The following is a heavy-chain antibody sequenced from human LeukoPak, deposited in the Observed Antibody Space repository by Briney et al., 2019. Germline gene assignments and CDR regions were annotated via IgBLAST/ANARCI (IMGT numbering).Heavy chain of an antibody. CDR2: MSYDGSNQ. V-gene: IGHV3-30*14. CDR1: GFTFSRYA. D-gene: IGHD3-16*01. CDR3: ARRLDYSAGTFDY. J-gene: IGHJ4*02. Sequence: GGSLRLSCAASGFTFSRYAMHWVRQAPGKGLEWVAVMSYDGSNQYYADSVKGRFTISRGNSKNTLYLQMNSLRAEDTAVYYCARRLDYSAGTFDYWGQGTLVTVSS.